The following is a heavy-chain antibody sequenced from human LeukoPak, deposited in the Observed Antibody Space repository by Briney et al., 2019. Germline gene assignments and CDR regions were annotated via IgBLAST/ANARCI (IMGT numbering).Heavy chain of an antibody. D-gene: IGHD6-13*01. J-gene: IGHJ3*02. V-gene: IGHV3-21*01. CDR1: GFTFSSYS. CDR2: ISSSSSYI. Sequence: GGSLRLSCAASGFTFSSYSMNWVRQAPGKGLEWVSSISSSSSYIYYADSVKGRFTISRDNAKNSLYLQMNSLRAEDTAVYYCARDLRYSSSSRSGFDIWGQGTMSPSLQ. CDR3: ARDLRYSSSSRSGFDI.